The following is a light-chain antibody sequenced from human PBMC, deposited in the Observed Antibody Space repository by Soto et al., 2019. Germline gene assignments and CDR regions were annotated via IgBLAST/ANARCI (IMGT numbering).Light chain of an antibody. CDR2: AAS. V-gene: IGKV1-39*01. J-gene: IGKJ4*01. CDR1: QSVGRH. CDR3: QHNYNAPRT. Sequence: DIQMTQSPSSLSASVGDTVTITCRASQSVGRHLNWYQQKPGKAPEALIFAASNLQSGVPSRFSGSGSGTDVTLTITSVQPEDFATYFCQHNYNAPRTVGGGTKVEMK.